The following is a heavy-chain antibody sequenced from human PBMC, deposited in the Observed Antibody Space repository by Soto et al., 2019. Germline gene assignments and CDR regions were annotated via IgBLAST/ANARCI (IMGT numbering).Heavy chain of an antibody. V-gene: IGHV1-2*02. D-gene: IGHD3-10*01. CDR3: ARNMDYYYGPGSGNGHGV. Sequence: QVQLVQSGAEVKEPGDSVRVSCEASGYTFTAYYIHWVRQAPGQGLEWMGWINPKFGDTNYAQDFQGRLTLTRDMYISTVYMDLSRLTSDDTAIYYCARNMDYYYGPGSGNGHGVWGQGTTVNVFS. CDR2: INPKFGDT. CDR1: GYTFTAYY. J-gene: IGHJ6*02.